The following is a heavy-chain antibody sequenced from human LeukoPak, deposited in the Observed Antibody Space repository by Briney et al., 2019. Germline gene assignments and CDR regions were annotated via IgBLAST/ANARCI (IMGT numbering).Heavy chain of an antibody. CDR2: INWNGGST. CDR1: GFTFDDYG. Sequence: GGSLRLSCAASGFTFDDYGMSWVRQAPGKGLEWVSGINWNGGSTGYADSVKGRFTISRDNAKNSLHLQMNSLRAEDTAVYYCARVVAPYYYYYMDVWGKGTTVTISS. CDR3: ARVVAPYYYYYMDV. V-gene: IGHV3-20*04. J-gene: IGHJ6*03.